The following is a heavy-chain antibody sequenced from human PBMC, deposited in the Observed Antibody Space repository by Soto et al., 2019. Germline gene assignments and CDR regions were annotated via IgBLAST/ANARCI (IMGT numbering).Heavy chain of an antibody. Sequence: QMQLVQSGPEVKKPGTSVRVSCKASAFTFTSSAMHWVRQARGQRLEWIGWIVVGSGNTNYAQKFQDRVTITRDMSTSTAYVELSSLRSEDTAVYYCGAARATPPHLPGHNWFDPWGQGTLVTVSS. CDR3: GAARATPPHLPGHNWFDP. CDR2: IVVGSGNT. CDR1: AFTFTSSA. J-gene: IGHJ5*02. V-gene: IGHV1-58*02.